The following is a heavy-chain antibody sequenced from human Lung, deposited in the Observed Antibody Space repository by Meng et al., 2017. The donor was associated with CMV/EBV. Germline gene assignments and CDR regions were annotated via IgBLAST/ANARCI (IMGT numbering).Heavy chain of an antibody. CDR1: GGSVSSGSYY. J-gene: IGHJ6*02. D-gene: IGHD2-15*01. CDR2: IYYSGST. V-gene: IGHV4-61*01. Sequence: GSLRLXCTVSGGSVSSGSYYWSWIRQPPGKGLEWIGYIYYSGSTNYNPSLKSRVTISVDTSKNQFSLKLSSVTAADTAVYYCARGFRGGYYYYYGRDVWXQGNXVTVSS. CDR3: ARGFRGGYYYYYGRDV.